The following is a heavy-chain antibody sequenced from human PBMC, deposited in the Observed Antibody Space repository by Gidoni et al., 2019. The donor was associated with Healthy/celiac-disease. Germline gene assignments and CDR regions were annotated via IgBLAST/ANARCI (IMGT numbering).Heavy chain of an antibody. V-gene: IGHV3-11*01. CDR2: ISSSGSTI. CDR1: GFTFSAYY. D-gene: IGHD4-17*01. Sequence: QVQLVESGGGLVKPGGSLRLSCADSGFTFSAYYMSWLRQAPGKGLEWVSYISSSGSTIYYADSVKGRFTISRDNAKNSLYLQMNSLRAEDTAVYYCARDGLPHYGDYLEKYFQHWGQGTLVTVSS. J-gene: IGHJ1*01. CDR3: ARDGLPHYGDYLEKYFQH.